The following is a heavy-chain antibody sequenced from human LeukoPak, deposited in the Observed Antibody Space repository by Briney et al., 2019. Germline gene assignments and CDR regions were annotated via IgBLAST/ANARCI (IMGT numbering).Heavy chain of an antibody. CDR2: IDTGTSTI. V-gene: IGHV3-48*01. J-gene: IGHJ6*04. CDR3: AELGITMIGGV. D-gene: IGHD3-10*02. CDR1: GFTFSTYS. Sequence: GGSLRLSCAASGFTFSTYSMNWVRQAPGKGLEWVSYIDTGTSTIYYADSVKGRFTISKDNAKNSLYLQMNSLRTEDTAVYYCAELGITMIGGVWGKGTTVTISS.